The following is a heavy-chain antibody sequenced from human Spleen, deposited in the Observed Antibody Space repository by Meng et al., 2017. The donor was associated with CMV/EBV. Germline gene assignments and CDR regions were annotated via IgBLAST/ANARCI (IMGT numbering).Heavy chain of an antibody. J-gene: IGHJ5*02. V-gene: IGHV3-21*01. CDR2: ISSSSGYI. Sequence: AASGFHFGSYSMNWVRQAPGKGLEWVSSISSSSGYIYYADSVKGRFTISRDNAKNSLYLQMNSLRAEDTAVYYCARDTLGPTNWFDPWGQGTLVTVSS. CDR3: ARDTLGPTNWFDP. D-gene: IGHD2/OR15-2a*01. CDR1: GFHFGSYS.